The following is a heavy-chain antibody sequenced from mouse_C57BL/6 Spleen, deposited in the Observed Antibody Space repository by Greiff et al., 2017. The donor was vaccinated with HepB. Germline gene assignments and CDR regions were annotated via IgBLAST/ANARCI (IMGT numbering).Heavy chain of an antibody. V-gene: IGHV1-26*01. CDR2: INPNNGGT. CDR1: GYTFTDYY. Sequence: EVQLQQSGPELVKPGASVKISCKASGYTFTDYYMNWVKQSHGKSLEWIGDINPNNGGTSYNQKFKGKATLTVDKSSSTAYMELRSLTSEDSAVYYCAGAYGNDGVFAYWGQGTLVTVSA. D-gene: IGHD2-2*01. J-gene: IGHJ3*01. CDR3: AGAYGNDGVFAY.